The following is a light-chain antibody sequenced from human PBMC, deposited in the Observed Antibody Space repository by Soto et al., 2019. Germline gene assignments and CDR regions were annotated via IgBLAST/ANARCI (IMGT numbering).Light chain of an antibody. J-gene: IGLJ3*02. Sequence: QSVLTQPPSVSAAPGQTVTISCSGSSSNIGNNYVSWYQQLPGTAPKLLIYENNYRPSGIPDRFSGSRSGTSATLGITGLQTGDEADYYCGTWDNSLRSWVFGGGTKVTVL. CDR2: ENN. CDR3: GTWDNSLRSWV. V-gene: IGLV1-51*01. CDR1: SSNIGNNY.